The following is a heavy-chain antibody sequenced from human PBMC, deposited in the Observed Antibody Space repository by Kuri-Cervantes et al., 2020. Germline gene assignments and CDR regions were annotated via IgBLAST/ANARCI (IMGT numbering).Heavy chain of an antibody. J-gene: IGHJ4*02. CDR3: ARGRNRSALYFDY. Sequence: SQTLSLTCAVYGGSFSGYYWSWIRQPPGKGLEWIGEINHSGSTNYNPSLKSRVTISVDTSKNQFSLKLSSATAADTAVYYCARGRNRSALYFDYWGQGTLVTVSS. CDR1: GGSFSGYY. V-gene: IGHV4-34*01. CDR2: INHSGST.